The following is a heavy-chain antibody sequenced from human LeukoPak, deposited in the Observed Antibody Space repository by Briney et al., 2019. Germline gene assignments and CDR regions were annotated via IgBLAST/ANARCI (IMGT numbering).Heavy chain of an antibody. D-gene: IGHD5-24*01. J-gene: IGHJ4*02. V-gene: IGHV4-4*07. Sequence: SETLSLTCTVSGGSISNYYWSWIRQPAGKGLEWIGRIYSSGTTIYNPSLKSRVTMSVDTSKNQFSLKLSSVTAADTAVYFCARWLQNQLDYWGQGTLVTVSS. CDR1: GGSISNYY. CDR2: IYSSGTT. CDR3: ARWLQNQLDY.